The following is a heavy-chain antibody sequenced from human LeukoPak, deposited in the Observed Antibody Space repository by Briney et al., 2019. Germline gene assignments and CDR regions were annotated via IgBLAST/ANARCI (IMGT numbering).Heavy chain of an antibody. D-gene: IGHD6-19*01. CDR3: ARAGYYYYGMDV. CDR1: GGSISSFY. J-gene: IGHJ6*02. Sequence: SETLSLTCTVSGGSISSFYWSWIRQPPGKGLEWIGYIYYSGNTNYNPSLKSRVTISVDTSKNQFSLNLTSVTAADTAVYYCARAGYYYYGMDVWGQGTTVTVSS. V-gene: IGHV4-59*01. CDR2: IYYSGNT.